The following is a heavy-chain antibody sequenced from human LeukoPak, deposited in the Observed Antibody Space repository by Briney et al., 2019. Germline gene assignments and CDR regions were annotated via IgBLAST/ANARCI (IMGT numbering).Heavy chain of an antibody. J-gene: IGHJ5*02. CDR3: ARGEPLFDP. D-gene: IGHD1-14*01. CDR2: IYSGGST. CDR1: GFTFTTYW. Sequence: PGESLRLSCAASGFTFTTYWMSWVRQAPGKGLEWVSVIYSGGSTYYADSVKGRFTISRDNSKNTLYLQMNSLRAEDTAVYYCARGEPLFDPWGQGTLVTVSS. V-gene: IGHV3-66*01.